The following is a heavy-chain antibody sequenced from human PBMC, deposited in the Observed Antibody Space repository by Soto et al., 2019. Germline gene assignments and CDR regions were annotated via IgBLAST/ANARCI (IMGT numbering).Heavy chain of an antibody. CDR1: GSNFSSYG. J-gene: IGHJ4*02. V-gene: IGHV3-30*03. D-gene: IGHD5-18*01. CDR3: ARAPPGDTAMNDY. Sequence: FLRLSCTASGSNFSSYGVHWVRQTPGKGLEWVAVISYDGSNKYYADSVKGRFTISRDNSKNTLYLQMNSLRAEDTAVYYCARAPPGDTAMNDYWGQGILVTVS. CDR2: ISYDGSNK.